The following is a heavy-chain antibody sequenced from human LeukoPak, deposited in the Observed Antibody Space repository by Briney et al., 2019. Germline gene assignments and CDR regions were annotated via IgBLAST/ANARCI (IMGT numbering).Heavy chain of an antibody. CDR1: GFTFSSYS. CDR3: ARSPERLGQGYLDS. D-gene: IGHD3/OR15-3a*01. V-gene: IGHV3-30-3*01. CDR2: ISYHGSNQ. Sequence: SGGSLRLSCAASGFTFSSYSMHWVRQAPGKGLEWLTLISYHGSNQEYTDSVKGRFTISRDNSKNTLSLQMNSLKTEDTAVYFCARSPERLGQGYLDSWGQGTLVTVSS. J-gene: IGHJ4*02.